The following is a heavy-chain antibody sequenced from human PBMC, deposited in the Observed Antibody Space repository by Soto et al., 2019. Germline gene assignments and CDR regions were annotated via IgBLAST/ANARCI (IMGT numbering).Heavy chain of an antibody. CDR2: IYWDDDK. V-gene: IGHV2-5*02. J-gene: IGHJ4*02. CDR1: GFSLTTSGVG. CDR3: AHRVLRTVFGLVTTTAIYFDF. D-gene: IGHD3-3*01. Sequence: QITLNESGPTQVKPRQTLTLTCTFSGFSLTTSGVGVGWIRQSPGKAPEWLALIYWDDDKRYSPSLKSRLTITKDTAKNQVVLRMAELDPADTATYSCAHRVLRTVFGLVTTTAIYFDFWGQGTPVAVSS.